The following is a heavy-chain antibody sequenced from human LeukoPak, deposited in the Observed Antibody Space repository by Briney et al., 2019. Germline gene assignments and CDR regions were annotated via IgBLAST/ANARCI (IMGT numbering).Heavy chain of an antibody. J-gene: IGHJ3*02. Sequence: ASVKVSCKASGYTFTGYYMHWVRQAPGQGLEWMGWINPNSGGTNYAQKFQGRVTMTRDTSISTAYMELSRLRSDDTAVYYCARDIVVVPAVTTGYAFDIWGQGTMVTVSS. CDR3: ARDIVVVPAVTTGYAFDI. V-gene: IGHV1-2*02. D-gene: IGHD2-2*01. CDR2: INPNSGGT. CDR1: GYTFTGYY.